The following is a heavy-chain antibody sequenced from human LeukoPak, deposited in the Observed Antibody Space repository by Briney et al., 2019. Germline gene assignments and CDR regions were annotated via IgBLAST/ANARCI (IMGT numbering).Heavy chain of an antibody. Sequence: PSETLSLTCTVSGGSISSYYWSWIRQPPGKGLEWIGYIYYSGSTNYNPSLKSRVTISVDTSKNQFSLKLSSVTAADTAVYYCARYPPTYDSSGYYFDYWGQGTLVTVSS. CDR1: GGSISSYY. CDR3: ARYPPTYDSSGYYFDY. D-gene: IGHD3-22*01. CDR2: IYYSGST. J-gene: IGHJ4*02. V-gene: IGHV4-59*01.